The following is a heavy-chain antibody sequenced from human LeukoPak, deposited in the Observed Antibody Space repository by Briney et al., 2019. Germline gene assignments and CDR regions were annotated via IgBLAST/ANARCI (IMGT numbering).Heavy chain of an antibody. J-gene: IGHJ3*02. D-gene: IGHD4-17*01. CDR2: TYSSGST. CDR1: GGSVSGYY. Sequence: SETLSLTCTVSGGSVSGYYWSWIRQPPGKGLEWIGYTYSSGSTSYSSSLKSRVTISLDTSKNQFSLKLTSVTVADTAVYHCARGANHGDSGLDAFDIWGQGTMVTVSS. V-gene: IGHV4-59*02. CDR3: ARGANHGDSGLDAFDI.